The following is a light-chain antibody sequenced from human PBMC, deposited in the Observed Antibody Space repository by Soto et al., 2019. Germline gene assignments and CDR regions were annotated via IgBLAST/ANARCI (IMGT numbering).Light chain of an antibody. CDR2: GAS. CDR3: QRYRSLIT. Sequence: EKVMTQSPATLSVSPGERATLSCRASQSVSSNLAWYQQKPGQAPRLLIYGASSRATGIPDRFSGSGSGTDFTLTINRLEPEDSAVYYCQRYRSLITCGQGTRLEIK. J-gene: IGKJ5*01. CDR1: QSVSSN. V-gene: IGKV3D-15*01.